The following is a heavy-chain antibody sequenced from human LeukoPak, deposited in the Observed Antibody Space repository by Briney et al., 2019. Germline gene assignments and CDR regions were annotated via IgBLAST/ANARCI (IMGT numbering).Heavy chain of an antibody. Sequence: ALSLTCTVSGGSISSGLYYWSWIRQPAGKGLEWIERIYTSGSTNYNPSLKSRVTISLDTSKNQFSLKLSSVTAADTAVYYCARKRPWGLSRYFDYWGQGTLVTVSS. CDR3: ARKRPWGLSRYFDY. J-gene: IGHJ4*02. CDR2: IYTSGST. CDR1: GGSISSGLYY. D-gene: IGHD7-27*01. V-gene: IGHV4-61*02.